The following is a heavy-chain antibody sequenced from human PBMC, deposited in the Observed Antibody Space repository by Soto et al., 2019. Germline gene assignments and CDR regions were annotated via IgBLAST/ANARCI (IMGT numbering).Heavy chain of an antibody. CDR2: IIPILGIA. Sequence: ASVKVSCKASGGTFSSYTISWVRQAPGQGLEWMGRIIPILGIANYAQKFQGRVTITADKSTSTAYMELSSLRSEDTAVYYCARAGTMVRGVMVPWFDPWGQGTLVTVSS. V-gene: IGHV1-69*02. J-gene: IGHJ5*02. CDR1: GGTFSSYT. CDR3: ARAGTMVRGVMVPWFDP. D-gene: IGHD3-10*01.